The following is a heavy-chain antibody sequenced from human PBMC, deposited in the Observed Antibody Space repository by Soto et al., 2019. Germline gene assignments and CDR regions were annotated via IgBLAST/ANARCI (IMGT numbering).Heavy chain of an antibody. CDR2: IYYSGST. V-gene: IGHV4-31*03. CDR1: GGSISSGGYY. Sequence: PSETLSLTCTVSGGSISSGGYYWSWIRQHPGKGLEWIGYIYYSGSTYYNPSLKSRVTISVDTSKNQFSLKLSSVTAADTAVYYCAREVEYSSSPAFDIWGQGTMVTVSS. J-gene: IGHJ3*02. D-gene: IGHD6-6*01. CDR3: AREVEYSSSPAFDI.